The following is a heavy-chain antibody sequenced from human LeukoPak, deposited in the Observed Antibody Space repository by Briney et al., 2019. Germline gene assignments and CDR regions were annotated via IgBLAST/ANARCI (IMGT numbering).Heavy chain of an antibody. Sequence: GGSLRLSRAASGFTFSSYAMSWVRQAPGKGLEWVSAISSGGVSTYYADSMKGRFTISRDNSKNTLYLLMNSLRAEDTAIYYCARRGDSSGSYYGGYSYYFDYWGQGTLVTVSS. CDR3: ARRGDSSGSYYGGYSYYFDY. J-gene: IGHJ4*02. D-gene: IGHD3-22*01. CDR2: ISSGGVST. V-gene: IGHV3-23*01. CDR1: GFTFSSYA.